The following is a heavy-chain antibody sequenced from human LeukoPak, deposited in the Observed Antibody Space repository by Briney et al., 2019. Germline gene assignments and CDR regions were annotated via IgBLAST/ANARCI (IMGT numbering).Heavy chain of an antibody. CDR2: ISSSSSTI. CDR1: GFTFTSYS. V-gene: IGHV3-48*01. Sequence: RGSLRLSCVASGFTFTSYSMNWVRQAPGKGLEWVSYISSSSSTIYYADSVKGRFTISRDNSKNTLYLQMNSLRAEDTAVYYCAKDTGRVITRKYYFDYWGQGTLVTVSS. CDR3: AKDTGRVITRKYYFDY. D-gene: IGHD3-22*01. J-gene: IGHJ4*02.